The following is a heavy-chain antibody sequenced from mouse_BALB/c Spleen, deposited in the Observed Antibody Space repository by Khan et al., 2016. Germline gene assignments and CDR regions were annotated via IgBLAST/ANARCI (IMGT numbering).Heavy chain of an antibody. CDR2: INPDSSTT. J-gene: IGHJ1*01. D-gene: IGHD1-3*01. CDR3: ERRRYGSSWAFDD. CDR1: GYAFSRYW. Sequence: EVKLLESGGGLVQPGGSLKLSCAASGYAFSRYWMSWVRQAPGKGLEWIGEINPDSSTTNYTPSLKDKFIITRDNANNTLYMQMSKVRSEDTALYDCERRRYGSSWAFDDWGPGTTVTVSS. V-gene: IGHV4-1*02.